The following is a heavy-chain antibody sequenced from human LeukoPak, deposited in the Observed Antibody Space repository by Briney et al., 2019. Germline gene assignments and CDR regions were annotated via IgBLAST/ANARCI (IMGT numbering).Heavy chain of an antibody. V-gene: IGHV1-18*01. CDR2: ISADNVNA. Sequence: ASVKVSCKASGYTFTSFDISWVRQAPGQGLEWVGWISADNVNANYAQKFQGRVNMTTDTSTSTAHLDLTSLRLDDTAIYYCARDVFHWNYYGWLQSDFWGQGTLVTVSS. J-gene: IGHJ4*02. CDR3: ARDVFHWNYYGWLQSDF. CDR1: GYTFTSFD. D-gene: IGHD1-7*01.